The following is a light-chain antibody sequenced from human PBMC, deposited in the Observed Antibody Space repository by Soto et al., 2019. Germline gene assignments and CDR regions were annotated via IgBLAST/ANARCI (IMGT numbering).Light chain of an antibody. V-gene: IGKV3-11*01. J-gene: IGKJ4*01. CDR1: QSVSSY. Sequence: EIVLTQSPATLSLSPGERATLSCRASQSVSSYLAWYQQKPGQAPRLLIYDASNRATGIPARFSGSGSGTDFTLTISSLEPEDFAVYYCQQRSNWFCLTFGGGTKVEIK. CDR2: DAS. CDR3: QQRSNWFCLT.